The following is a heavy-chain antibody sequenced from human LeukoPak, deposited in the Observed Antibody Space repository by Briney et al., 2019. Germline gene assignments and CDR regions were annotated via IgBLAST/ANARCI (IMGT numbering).Heavy chain of an antibody. CDR3: ARGRYGLLSGYDY. D-gene: IGHD3-22*01. Sequence: ASVKVSCKASGYIFTGYYVHWVRQAPGQGLEWMGWMNPNSGDTNYAQKFQGRVTMTRDTSITTAYMELSSLTSDDAAVCYCARGRYGLLSGYDYWGQGAMVTVSS. J-gene: IGHJ4*02. CDR2: MNPNSGDT. V-gene: IGHV1-2*02. CDR1: GYIFTGYY.